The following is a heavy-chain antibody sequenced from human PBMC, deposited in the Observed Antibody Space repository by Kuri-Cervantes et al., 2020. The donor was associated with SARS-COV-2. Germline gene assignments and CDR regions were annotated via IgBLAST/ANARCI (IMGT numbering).Heavy chain of an antibody. Sequence: SVKVSCKASGGTFSSYAISWVRQAPGQGLEWMGGIIPIFGTANYAQKVQGRVTITADESTSTAYMELSSLRSEDTAVYYCARGVGSSGWYPLGSYYYYYMDVWGKGTTVTVSS. CDR1: GGTFSSYA. CDR2: IIPIFGTA. V-gene: IGHV1-69*13. CDR3: ARGVGSSGWYPLGSYYYYYMDV. J-gene: IGHJ6*03. D-gene: IGHD6-19*01.